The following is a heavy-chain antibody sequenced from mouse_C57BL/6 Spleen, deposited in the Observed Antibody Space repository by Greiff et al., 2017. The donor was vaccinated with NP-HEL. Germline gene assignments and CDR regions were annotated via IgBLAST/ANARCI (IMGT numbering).Heavy chain of an antibody. Sequence: VQLQESGAELVKPGASVKLSCKASGYTFTSYWMHWVKQRPGQGLEWIGMIHPNSGSTNYNEKFKSKATLTVDKSSSTAYMQLSSLTSEDSAVYYCANPTGRDFDYWGQGTTLTVSS. CDR1: GYTFTSYW. V-gene: IGHV1-64*01. J-gene: IGHJ2*01. D-gene: IGHD4-1*01. CDR2: IHPNSGST. CDR3: ANPTGRDFDY.